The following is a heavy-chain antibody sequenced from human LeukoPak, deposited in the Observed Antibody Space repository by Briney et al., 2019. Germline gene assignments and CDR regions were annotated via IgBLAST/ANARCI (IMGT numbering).Heavy chain of an antibody. Sequence: PGRSLRLSCAASGFTFDDYAMHWVRHAPGKGLEWVSGISWNSGIIGYADSVKGRFTISRDNAKNSLYLQMNSLRAEDTALYYCAKVITGDLDAFDIWGQGTMVTVSS. J-gene: IGHJ3*02. CDR2: ISWNSGII. V-gene: IGHV3-9*01. D-gene: IGHD7-27*01. CDR3: AKVITGDLDAFDI. CDR1: GFTFDDYA.